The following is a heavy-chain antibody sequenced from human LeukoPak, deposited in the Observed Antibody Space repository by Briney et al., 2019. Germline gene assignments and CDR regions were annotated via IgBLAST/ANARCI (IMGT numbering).Heavy chain of an antibody. Sequence: ASVKVSCKASGYTFTGYYMHWVRQAPGQGLEWMGWINPNSGGTNYAQKFQGRVTMTRDTSISTAYMELSRLSSDDTAVYYCAKSMVRGVMTLDYWGQGTLVTVSS. CDR1: GYTFTGYY. CDR3: AKSMVRGVMTLDY. CDR2: INPNSGGT. D-gene: IGHD3-10*01. J-gene: IGHJ4*02. V-gene: IGHV1-2*02.